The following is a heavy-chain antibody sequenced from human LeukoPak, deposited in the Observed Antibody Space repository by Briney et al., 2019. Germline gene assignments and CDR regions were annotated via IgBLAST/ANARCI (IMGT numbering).Heavy chain of an antibody. D-gene: IGHD1-26*01. CDR3: AKIGSYSVLGAYYFDS. Sequence: GGSLRLSCAASGFTFSSYAMSWVRQAPGKGLEWVSAISGSGGSTYYADSVKGRFTISRDNSKNTLYLQMNSQRAEDTAVYYCAKIGSYSVLGAYYFDSWGQGTLVTVSS. J-gene: IGHJ4*02. CDR1: GFTFSSYA. V-gene: IGHV3-23*01. CDR2: ISGSGGST.